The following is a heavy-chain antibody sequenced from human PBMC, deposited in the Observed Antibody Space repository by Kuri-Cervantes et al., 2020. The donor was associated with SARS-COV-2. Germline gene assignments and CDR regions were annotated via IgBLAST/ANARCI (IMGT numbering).Heavy chain of an antibody. Sequence: GSLRLSCTVSGGSVSSGSYYWSWIRQPPGKGLEWIGYIYYSGSTNYNPSLKSRVTISVDASKNQFSLKLSSVTAADTAVYYCARVWTMVRGVSYYFDYWGQGTLVTVSS. D-gene: IGHD3-10*01. CDR2: IYYSGST. CDR3: ARVWTMVRGVSYYFDY. V-gene: IGHV4-61*01. CDR1: GGSVSSGSYY. J-gene: IGHJ4*02.